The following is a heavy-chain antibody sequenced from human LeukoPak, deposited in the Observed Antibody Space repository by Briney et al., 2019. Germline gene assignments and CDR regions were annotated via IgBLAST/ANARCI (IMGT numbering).Heavy chain of an antibody. V-gene: IGHV3-7*01. D-gene: IGHD5-18*01. J-gene: IGHJ4*02. Sequence: PGGSLRLSCAASGFTSSSYWMSWVRQAPGKGLEWVANIKQDGSEKYYVDSVKGRFTISRDNAKNSLYLQMNSLRAEDTAVYYCASPSGYSYVSSFDYWGQGTLVTVSS. CDR3: ASPSGYSYVSSFDY. CDR2: IKQDGSEK. CDR1: GFTSSSYW.